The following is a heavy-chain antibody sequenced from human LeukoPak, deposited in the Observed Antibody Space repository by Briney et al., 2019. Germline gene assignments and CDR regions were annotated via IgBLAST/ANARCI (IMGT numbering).Heavy chain of an antibody. V-gene: IGHV3-53*01. CDR1: RFTVSSNY. Sequence: GGSLRLSCAASRFTVSSNYMSWVRQAPGKGLEWVSVIYSGGSTYYADSVKGRFTISRDNSKNTLYLQMNSLRAEDTAVYYCAKTTDYGGNRNYYYYGMDVWGQGTTVTVSS. J-gene: IGHJ6*02. CDR2: IYSGGST. D-gene: IGHD4-23*01. CDR3: AKTTDYGGNRNYYYYGMDV.